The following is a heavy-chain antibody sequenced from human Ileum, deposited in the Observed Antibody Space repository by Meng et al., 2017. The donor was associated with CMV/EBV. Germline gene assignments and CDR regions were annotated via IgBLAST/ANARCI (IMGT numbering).Heavy chain of an antibody. V-gene: IGHV3-21*01. Sequence: GESLKISCGASGFTFSSYSMNWVRQAPGKGLEWVSSISSSSSYIYYADSVKGRFTISRDNAKNSLYLQMNSLRAEDTAVYYCARDPTQTGYYSYYYYGMEVWGQGTTVTVSS. CDR2: ISSSSSYI. D-gene: IGHD3-9*01. J-gene: IGHJ6*02. CDR3: ARDPTQTGYYSYYYYGMEV. CDR1: GFTFSSYS.